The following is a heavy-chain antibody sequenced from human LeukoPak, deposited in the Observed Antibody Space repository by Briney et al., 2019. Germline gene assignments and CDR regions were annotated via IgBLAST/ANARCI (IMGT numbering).Heavy chain of an antibody. V-gene: IGHV3-11*01. Sequence: VGSLRLSCAASGFTFSDYDMTWIRQAPGKGLEWISYISTSAGTIYYADSVKGRFTISRDNAKNSLYLQMNSLRAEDTAVYYCARDAIDSSGFDFDYWGQGTLVTVSS. CDR3: ARDAIDSSGFDFDY. D-gene: IGHD3-22*01. CDR1: GFTFSDYD. J-gene: IGHJ4*02. CDR2: ISTSAGTI.